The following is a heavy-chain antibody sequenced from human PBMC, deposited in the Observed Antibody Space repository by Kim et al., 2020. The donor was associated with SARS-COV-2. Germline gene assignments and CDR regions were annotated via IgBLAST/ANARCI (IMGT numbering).Heavy chain of an antibody. CDR3: AADRPPKGLDP. J-gene: IGHJ5*02. Sequence: TNYAQKFQERVTITRDMSTSTAYMELSSLRSEDTAVYYCAADRPPKGLDPWGQGTLVTVSS. D-gene: IGHD6-6*01. CDR2: T. V-gene: IGHV1-58*01.